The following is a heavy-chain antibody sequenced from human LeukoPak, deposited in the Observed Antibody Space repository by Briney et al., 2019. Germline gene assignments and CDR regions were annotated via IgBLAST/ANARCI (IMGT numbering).Heavy chain of an antibody. V-gene: IGHV4-59*01. CDR3: ARVSGYGGNSGV. Sequence: SETLSLTCTVSGSSISNYYWSWIRQTPGKGLEWIGYIYYSGSTNYNPSLKSRVTISVDASKNQISLNLTSVTAADTAVYYCARVSGYGGNSGVWGQGTLVTVSS. CDR2: IYYSGST. D-gene: IGHD4-23*01. CDR1: GSSISNYY. J-gene: IGHJ4*02.